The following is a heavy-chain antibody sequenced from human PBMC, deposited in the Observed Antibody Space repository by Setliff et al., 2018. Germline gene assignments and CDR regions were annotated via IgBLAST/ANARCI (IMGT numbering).Heavy chain of an antibody. Sequence: TSETLSLTCTVSGGSISTYYWSWIRQTPVKGLEWIGYVYYSGTTNYNPLFKSRATISVDRPKNQFSLKLSSVTAADTGVYYCARDSALHSYHYDSSGYLDYWGQGALVTVSS. CDR2: VYYSGTT. D-gene: IGHD3-22*01. CDR3: ARDSALHSYHYDSSGYLDY. CDR1: GGSISTYY. V-gene: IGHV4-59*01. J-gene: IGHJ4*02.